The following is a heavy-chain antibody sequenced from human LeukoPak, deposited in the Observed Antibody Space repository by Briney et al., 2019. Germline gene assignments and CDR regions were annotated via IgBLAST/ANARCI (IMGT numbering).Heavy chain of an antibody. CDR2: VSSSGSTI. CDR3: AELGITMIGGV. J-gene: IGHJ6*01. D-gene: IGHD3-10*02. Sequence: PGWCLRLSCAPSGFTFSRYEMNWVRRAAGKGLEGVSYVSSSGSTIYYADSVQGRFTISRDNDKKSLYLQMNSLRAEDTAVYYCAELGITMIGGVWGKGTTATICS. V-gene: IGHV3-48*03. CDR1: GFTFSRYE.